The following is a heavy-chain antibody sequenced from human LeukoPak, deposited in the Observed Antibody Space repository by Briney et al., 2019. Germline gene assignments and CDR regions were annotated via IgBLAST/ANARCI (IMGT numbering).Heavy chain of an antibody. CDR1: GFTFGDYA. J-gene: IGHJ3*02. CDR3: ARGGYYYDNSGGAFDI. CDR2: ISYDGNNK. V-gene: IGHV3-30*09. D-gene: IGHD3-22*01. Sequence: GGSLRLSCTASGFTFGDYAMSWIRQAPGKGLEWVALISYDGNNKFYADSVKGRFAISRDNSKNTLYLQVNSLRADDTAMYYCARGGYYYDNSGGAFDIWGQGTMVTVSS.